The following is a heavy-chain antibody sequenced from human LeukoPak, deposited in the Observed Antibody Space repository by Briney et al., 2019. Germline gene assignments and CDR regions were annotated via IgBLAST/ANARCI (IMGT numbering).Heavy chain of an antibody. Sequence: ASVKVSCKASGYTFTSYGISWVRQAPGQGLEWMGGIIPIFGTANYAQKFQGRVTITADESTSTAYMELSSLRSEDTAVYYCARSRIAAAGRGYYYYYMGVWGKGTTVTVSS. D-gene: IGHD6-13*01. V-gene: IGHV1-69*13. CDR2: IIPIFGTA. J-gene: IGHJ6*03. CDR3: ARSRIAAAGRGYYYYYMGV. CDR1: GYTFTSYG.